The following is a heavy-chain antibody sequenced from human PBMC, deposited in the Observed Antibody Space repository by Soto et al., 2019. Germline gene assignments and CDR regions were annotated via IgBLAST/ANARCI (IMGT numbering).Heavy chain of an antibody. CDR1: GYTFTSYA. J-gene: IGHJ4*02. Sequence: GASVKVSCKASGYTFTSYAMHWVRQAPGQRLEWMGWINAGNGNTKYSQKFQGRVTITRDTSASTAYMELSSLRSEDTAVYYCARLGGGYNPTYYFDYWGQGTLVTVSS. V-gene: IGHV1-3*01. CDR3: ARLGGGYNPTYYFDY. CDR2: INAGNGNT. D-gene: IGHD5-12*01.